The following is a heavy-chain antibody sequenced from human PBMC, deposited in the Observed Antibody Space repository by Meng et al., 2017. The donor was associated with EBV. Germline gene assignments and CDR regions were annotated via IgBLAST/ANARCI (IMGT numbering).Heavy chain of an antibody. CDR2: IYWDDDK. CDR3: AHIIAARPFDY. Sequence: QTTLKESGHTLVKPTQTLTVTCTFSGFSLSTRGVGVGWIRQPPGKALEWLALIYWDDDKRYSPSLKSRLTITKDTSKNQVVLTMTNMDPVDAATYYCAHIIAARPFDYWGQGTLVTVSS. D-gene: IGHD6-6*01. CDR1: GFSLSTRGVG. V-gene: IGHV2-5*02. J-gene: IGHJ4*02.